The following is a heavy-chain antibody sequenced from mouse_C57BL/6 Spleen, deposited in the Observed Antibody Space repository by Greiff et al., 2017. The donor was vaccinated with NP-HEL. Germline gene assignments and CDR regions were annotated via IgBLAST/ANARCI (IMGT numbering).Heavy chain of an antibody. D-gene: IGHD2-4*01. CDR1: GFTFSDYY. V-gene: IGHV5-16*01. CDR3: ARGDDYGYAMDY. J-gene: IGHJ4*01. Sequence: EVQLVESEGGLVQPGRSMKLSCTASGFTFSDYYMAWVRQVPEKGLEWVANINYDGSSTYYLDSLKSRFIISRDNAKNILYLQMSSLKSEDTATYYCARGDDYGYAMDYWGQGTSVTVSS. CDR2: INYDGSST.